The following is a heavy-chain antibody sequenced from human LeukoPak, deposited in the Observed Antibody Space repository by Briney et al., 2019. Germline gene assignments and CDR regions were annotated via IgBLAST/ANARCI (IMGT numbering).Heavy chain of an antibody. CDR3: ARDRLEGNYYDSSGYQTFDY. V-gene: IGHV1-2*06. Sequence: GASVKVSCKASGYTFTGCYMHWVRQAPGQGLEWMGRINPNSGGTNYAQKFQGRVTMTRDTSISTAYMELSRLRSDDTAVYYCARDRLEGNYYDSSGYQTFDYWGQGTLVTVSS. D-gene: IGHD3-22*01. J-gene: IGHJ4*02. CDR2: INPNSGGT. CDR1: GYTFTGCY.